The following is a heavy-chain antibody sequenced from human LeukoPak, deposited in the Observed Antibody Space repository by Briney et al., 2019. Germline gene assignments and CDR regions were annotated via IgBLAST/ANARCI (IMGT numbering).Heavy chain of an antibody. J-gene: IGHJ5*02. CDR2: FYYTGST. V-gene: IGHV4-39*07. CDR1: GDSVTNSHYY. CDR3: TRDSGTTGVVKFDP. Sequence: SETLSLTCTVSGDSVTNSHYYWGWIRQPPGKGLEWIGNFYYTGSTYYNPSLKNRVTISGDTSKNQFSLRLTSLTAADTAVYYCTRDSGTTGVVKFDPWGQGILVTVSS. D-gene: IGHD4-23*01.